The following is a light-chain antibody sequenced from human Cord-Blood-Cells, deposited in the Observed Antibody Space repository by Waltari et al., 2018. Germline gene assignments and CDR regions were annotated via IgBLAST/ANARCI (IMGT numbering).Light chain of an antibody. J-gene: IGLJ2*01. V-gene: IGLV3-19*01. CDR3: NSRDSSGNVV. CDR2: GKN. Sequence: SSELTQDPAVSVALGQTVRITCQGDSLRSYYASGYQQEPGQAPVLVIYGKNNRPSGIPDRFSGSSSGNTASLTITGAQAEDEADYYCNSRDSSGNVVFGGGTKLTVL. CDR1: SLRSYY.